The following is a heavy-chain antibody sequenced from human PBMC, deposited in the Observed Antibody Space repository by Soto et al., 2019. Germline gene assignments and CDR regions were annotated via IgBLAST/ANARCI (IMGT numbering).Heavy chain of an antibody. CDR1: GYTFTSYG. D-gene: IGHD6-13*01. V-gene: IGHV1-18*01. CDR3: ARRTLSSSWPGFWFDP. Sequence: QVQLVQSGAEVKKPGASVKVSCKASGYTFTSYGISWVRQDPGQGLEWMGWISAYNGNTNYAQKLQGRVTMTTDTSTRTAYMELRSLRSDDTAVYYCARRTLSSSWPGFWFDPWGQGTLVTVSS. CDR2: ISAYNGNT. J-gene: IGHJ5*02.